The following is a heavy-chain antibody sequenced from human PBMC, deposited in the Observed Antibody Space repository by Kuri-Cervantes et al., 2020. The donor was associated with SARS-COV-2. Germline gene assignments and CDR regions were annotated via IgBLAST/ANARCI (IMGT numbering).Heavy chain of an antibody. CDR2: ISGSGGST. D-gene: IGHD7-27*01. V-gene: IGHV3-23*01. CDR3: ARNWGLDY. J-gene: IGHJ4*02. CDR1: GFTFSSYA. Sequence: GESLKISCAASGFTFSSYAMSWVRQAPGKGLEWVSAISGSGGSTYYADSVKGRFTISRDNAKNSLSLQMNSLRAEDTAVYYCARNWGLDYWGQGTLVTVSS.